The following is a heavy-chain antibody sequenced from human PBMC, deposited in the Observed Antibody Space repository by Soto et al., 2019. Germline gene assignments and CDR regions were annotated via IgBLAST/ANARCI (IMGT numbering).Heavy chain of an antibody. CDR1: GFTYSSYS. CDR2: ISSSTSYI. CDR3: ARVVDYYDPYYYYGMDG. J-gene: IGHJ6*02. D-gene: IGHD3-22*01. V-gene: IGHV3-21*01. Sequence: EVPLVESGGGLVKPGGSLRLSCAASGFTYSSYSMNWVRQAAGKGLEWVSSISSSTSYIYYADSVKGRFTISRDNAKNSLYLQMNSLRAEDTAVYYCARVVDYYDPYYYYGMDGWGQGTTVTVSS.